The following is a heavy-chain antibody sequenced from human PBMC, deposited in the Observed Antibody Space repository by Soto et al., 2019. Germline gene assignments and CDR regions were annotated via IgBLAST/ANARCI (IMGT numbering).Heavy chain of an antibody. CDR1: GYSFSNNY. Sequence: ASVKVSCKASGYSFSNNYVVWVRQAPGQGLEWMGVINPAGGSTTYAQKFQDRVTMTRDTSTSTVYIELTSLISEDTAVYYCARVFSDSSSFFDPWGQGTLVTVSS. CDR3: ARVFSDSSSFFDP. CDR2: INPAGGST. V-gene: IGHV1-46*01. J-gene: IGHJ5*02. D-gene: IGHD6-13*01.